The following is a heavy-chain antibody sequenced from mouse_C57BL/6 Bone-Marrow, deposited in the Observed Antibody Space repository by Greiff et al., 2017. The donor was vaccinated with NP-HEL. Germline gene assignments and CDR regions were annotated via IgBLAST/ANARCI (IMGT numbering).Heavy chain of an antibody. Sequence: EVKLMESGGGLVQPKGSLKLSCAASGFSFNTYAMNWVRQAPGKGLEWVARIRRNSNNYATYYADSVKDRFTISRADSESMLYLQMNNLKTEDTAMYYCVKECGSSFYCYYDVWGTGTTVTVSS. CDR1: GFSFNTYA. V-gene: IGHV10-1*01. D-gene: IGHD1-1*01. CDR2: IRRNSNNYAT. J-gene: IGHJ1*03. CDR3: VKECGSSFYCYYDV.